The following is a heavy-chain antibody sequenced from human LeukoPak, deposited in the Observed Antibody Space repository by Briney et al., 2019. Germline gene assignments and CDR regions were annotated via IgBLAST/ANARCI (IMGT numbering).Heavy chain of an antibody. CDR2: ISASGGST. Sequence: PGGSLRLSCAASGLTFSTHAMSWVRQAPGKGLEWVSDISASGGSTYYADSVKGRFTVSRDNAKNTLYLQMNSLRGEDTAVYYCARGLIYGMDVWGQGTTVTVSS. D-gene: IGHD2-8*01. CDR3: ARGLIYGMDV. CDR1: GLTFSTHA. V-gene: IGHV3-23*01. J-gene: IGHJ6*02.